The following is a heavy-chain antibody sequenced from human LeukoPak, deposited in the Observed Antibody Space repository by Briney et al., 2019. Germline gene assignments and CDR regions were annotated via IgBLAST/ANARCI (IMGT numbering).Heavy chain of an antibody. CDR1: GFTFSSSG. J-gene: IGHJ4*02. CDR2: IWSDGSEK. D-gene: IGHD3-22*01. V-gene: IGHV3-33*03. Sequence: PGRPLRLSCAASGFTFSSSGMNWVRQAPGKGLEWVAVIWSDGSEKRYADSVKGRFTISRDNSKSTLYLQMNSLRAEDTAVYYCVSGSDTSGYYFYWGQGTLVTVSS. CDR3: VSGSDTSGYYFY.